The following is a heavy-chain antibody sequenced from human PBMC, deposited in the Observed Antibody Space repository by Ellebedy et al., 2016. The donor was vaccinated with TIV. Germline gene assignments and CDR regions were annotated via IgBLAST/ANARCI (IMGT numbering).Heavy chain of an antibody. V-gene: IGHV4-39*01. J-gene: IGHJ4*02. CDR1: GGSISSSSYY. CDR3: ARQVADGAALVDY. Sequence: MPGGSLRLSCTVSGGSISSSSYYWGWIRQPPGKGLEWIGSIYYSGSTYYNPSLKSRVTISVDTSKNQFSLKLSSVTAADTAVYYCARQVADGAALVDYWGQGTLVTVSS. CDR2: IYYSGST. D-gene: IGHD6-19*01.